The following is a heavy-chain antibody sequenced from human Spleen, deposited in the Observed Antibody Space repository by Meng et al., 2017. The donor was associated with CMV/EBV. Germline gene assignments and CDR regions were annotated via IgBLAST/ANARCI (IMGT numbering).Heavy chain of an antibody. CDR1: GFTSSSYW. CDR2: INSDGSST. V-gene: IGHV3-74*01. Sequence: GESLKISCAASGFTSSSYWMHWVRQAPGKGLVWVSRINSDGSSTSYADSVKGRFTISRDNAKNTLYLQMNSLRAEDTAVYYCARDSLEYYFDYWGQGTLVTVSS. CDR3: ARDSLEYYFDY. J-gene: IGHJ4*02. D-gene: IGHD2/OR15-2a*01.